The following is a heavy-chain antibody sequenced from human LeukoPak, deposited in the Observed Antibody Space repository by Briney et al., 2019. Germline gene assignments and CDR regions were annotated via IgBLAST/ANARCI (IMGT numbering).Heavy chain of an antibody. CDR3: TTAGYSRYA. CDR1: GFTFSNAW. CDR2: IKSKTGGGTT. Sequence: GGSLRLSCAASGFTFSNAWMSWVRQAPGKGLEWVGRIKSKTGGGTTDYTAPVKGRFTISRDDSKNTLYLQMNSLKTEDTAVYYCTTAGYSRYAGGQGTLVTVSS. D-gene: IGHD6-13*01. J-gene: IGHJ4*02. V-gene: IGHV3-15*01.